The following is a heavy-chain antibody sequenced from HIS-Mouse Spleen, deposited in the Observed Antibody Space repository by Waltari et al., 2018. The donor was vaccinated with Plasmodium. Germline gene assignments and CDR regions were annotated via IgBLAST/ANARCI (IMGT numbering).Heavy chain of an antibody. CDR1: GGSFSGYY. D-gene: IGHD1-26*01. CDR2: INHSGRT. Sequence: QVQLQQRGAGLLKPSETLSLTCAVYGGSFSGYYWSWIRQAPGKGLEWIGEINHSGRTNFDPALKSRVTISVDASKNQLSLKLSSVTAADTAVYYCARGGIVGATIDYWGQGTLVTVSS. V-gene: IGHV4-34*01. CDR3: ARGGIVGATIDY. J-gene: IGHJ4*02.